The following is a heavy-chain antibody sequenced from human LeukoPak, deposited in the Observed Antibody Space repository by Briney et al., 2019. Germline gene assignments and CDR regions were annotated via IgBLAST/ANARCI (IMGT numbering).Heavy chain of an antibody. Sequence: GASVKVSCKASGGTFSSYAISWVRQAPGQGLEWMEGIIPIFGTANYAQKFQGRVTITADESTSTAYMELSSLRSEDTAVYYCARTYYYDSSGRYGMDVWGQGTTVTVSS. D-gene: IGHD3-22*01. CDR1: GGTFSSYA. J-gene: IGHJ6*02. CDR2: IIPIFGTA. V-gene: IGHV1-69*13. CDR3: ARTYYYDSSGRYGMDV.